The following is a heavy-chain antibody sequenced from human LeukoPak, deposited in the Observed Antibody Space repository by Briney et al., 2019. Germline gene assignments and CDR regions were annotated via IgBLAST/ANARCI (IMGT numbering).Heavy chain of an antibody. CDR1: GYTFTVNY. Sequence: ASVKVSCKPSGYTFTVNYLHWVRQAPGQGLEWVGWMYPNSGVTVYAQNFQGRVTMTRDTSISTAYMELSSLTSDDTAVYYCTRVAGTSWFDYWGQGSLVTVSS. CDR3: TRVAGTSWFDY. D-gene: IGHD2-2*01. CDR2: MYPNSGVT. J-gene: IGHJ4*02. V-gene: IGHV1-2*02.